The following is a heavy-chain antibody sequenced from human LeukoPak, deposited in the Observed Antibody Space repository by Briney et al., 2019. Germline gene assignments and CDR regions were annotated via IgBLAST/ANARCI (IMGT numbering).Heavy chain of an antibody. Sequence: GGSLRLSCLASGFSFSNYGTHWVRQAPGKGLEWVSYISSSGSTIYYADSVKGRFTISRDNAKNSLYLQMNSLRAEDTAVYYCARDHRWGHGYWGQGTLVTVSS. CDR3: ARDHRWGHGY. V-gene: IGHV3-48*04. CDR1: GFSFSNYG. J-gene: IGHJ4*02. CDR2: ISSSGSTI. D-gene: IGHD7-27*01.